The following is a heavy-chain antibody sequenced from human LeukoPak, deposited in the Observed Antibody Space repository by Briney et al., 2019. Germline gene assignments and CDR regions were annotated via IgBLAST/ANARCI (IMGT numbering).Heavy chain of an antibody. D-gene: IGHD2-2*01. V-gene: IGHV5-51*01. Sequence: GESLKISCKGSGYSFTSYWIGWVRQMPGKGLEWMGIIYPGYSDTRYSPSFQGQVTISADKSISTAYLQWSSLKASDTAMYYCALTMGVPAAMGGFDYWGQGTLVTVSS. CDR3: ALTMGVPAAMGGFDY. CDR1: GYSFTSYW. J-gene: IGHJ4*02. CDR2: IYPGYSDT.